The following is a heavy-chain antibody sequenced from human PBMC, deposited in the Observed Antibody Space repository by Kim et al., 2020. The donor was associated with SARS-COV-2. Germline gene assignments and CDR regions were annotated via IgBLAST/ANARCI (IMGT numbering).Heavy chain of an antibody. CDR3: ANHHAGSYYGMDV. D-gene: IGHD1-26*01. Sequence: GGSLRLSCAASGFTFSSYGMHWVRQAPGKGLEWVAVISYDGSNKYYADSVKGRFTISRDNSKNTLYLQMNSLRAEDTAVYYCANHHAGSYYGMDVWGQGTTVTVSS. CDR2: ISYDGSNK. J-gene: IGHJ6*02. V-gene: IGHV3-30*18. CDR1: GFTFSSYG.